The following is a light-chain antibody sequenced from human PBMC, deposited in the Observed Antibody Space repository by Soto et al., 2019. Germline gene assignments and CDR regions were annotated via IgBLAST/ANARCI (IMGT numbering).Light chain of an antibody. Sequence: DIQMTQSPSTLSASVGDRVTITCRASQSIGYWLAWYQQKPGKAPKPLIYMASSLESGVSPRFSGSGAGTEFTLSISSLQHDDFATYYCQQYSRQATFGQGTKVEIK. CDR3: QQYSRQAT. CDR2: MAS. J-gene: IGKJ1*01. CDR1: QSIGYW. V-gene: IGKV1-5*03.